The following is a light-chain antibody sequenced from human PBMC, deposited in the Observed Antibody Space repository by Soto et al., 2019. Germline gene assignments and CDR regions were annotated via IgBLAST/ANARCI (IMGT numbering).Light chain of an antibody. J-gene: IGKJ1*01. V-gene: IGKV3-15*01. Sequence: EIVSAQSPGTLCLSAVERAPLSCMASQSDSSNLAWYQQKPGQAPRLLIYGASTRATGIPARFSGSGSGTEFTLTISSLQSEDVAVYYCQQYNNWPWTFGQGTKVDIK. CDR2: GAS. CDR3: QQYNNWPWT. CDR1: QSDSSN.